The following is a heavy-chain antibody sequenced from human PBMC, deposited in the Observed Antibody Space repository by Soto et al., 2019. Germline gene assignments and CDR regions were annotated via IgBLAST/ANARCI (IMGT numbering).Heavy chain of an antibody. J-gene: IGHJ6*03. D-gene: IGHD4-17*01. V-gene: IGHV3-21*01. CDR3: ARGDGDSDYYYYYMDV. Sequence: EVQLLESGGGLVKPGGSLRLSCAASGFTFSSYTMHWVRQAPGKGLEWVSFITTGSDYIFYADSVRGRFTVSRDNAQNSIYLEMHSLRAEDTAVYYCARGDGDSDYYYYYMDVWGKGTTVTVSS. CDR2: ITTGSDYI. CDR1: GFTFSSYT.